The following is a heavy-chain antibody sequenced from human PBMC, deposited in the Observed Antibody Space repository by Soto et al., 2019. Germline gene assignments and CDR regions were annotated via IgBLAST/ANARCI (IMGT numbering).Heavy chain of an antibody. Sequence: EVQLLESGGGLVQTGGSLRLSCAASGFTLSSYGMSWVRQAPGKGLEWVSGFSGGGRTTYYADSVKGRFTISRDDSKNTVFLQMNSLRADDTAVYYCANRIGDFWRGSAGPHYLDVWGKGTSVTVS. V-gene: IGHV3-23*01. CDR2: FSGGGRTT. J-gene: IGHJ6*03. CDR3: ANRIGDFWRGSAGPHYLDV. CDR1: GFTLSSYG. D-gene: IGHD3-3*01.